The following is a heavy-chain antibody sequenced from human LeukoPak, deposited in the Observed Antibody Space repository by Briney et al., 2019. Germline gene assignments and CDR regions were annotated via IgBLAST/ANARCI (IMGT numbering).Heavy chain of an antibody. J-gene: IGHJ5*02. Sequence: SETLSLTCTVSGGSISNNNYYWAWIRQPPGKGLECIGSIYYSGSPYYNPSLKSRVTISVDTSKNQFSLRLSSVTAADTAVYYCARHLDGYNGFDPWGQGTLVTVSS. CDR1: GGSISNNNYY. D-gene: IGHD5-24*01. CDR3: ARHLDGYNGFDP. V-gene: IGHV4-39*01. CDR2: IYYSGSP.